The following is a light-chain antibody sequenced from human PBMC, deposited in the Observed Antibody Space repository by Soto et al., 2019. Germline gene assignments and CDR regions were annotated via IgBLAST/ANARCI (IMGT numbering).Light chain of an antibody. V-gene: IGKV2-28*01. J-gene: IGKJ5*01. CDR1: QSLLHSNGYNF. Sequence: DIVMTQSPLSLPVTPGEPASISCRSSQSLLHSNGYNFLDWYLQKPGQSPQLLIYLGSSRSSGVPDRFSGSGSGTDFTLKIDRVEAEDVGTYYFMQGIQTPPTFGQGTRLEIK. CDR3: MQGIQTPPT. CDR2: LGS.